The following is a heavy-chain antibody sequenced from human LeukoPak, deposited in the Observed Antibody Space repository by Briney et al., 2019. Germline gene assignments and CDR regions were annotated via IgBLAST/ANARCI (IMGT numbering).Heavy chain of an antibody. V-gene: IGHV4-39*01. CDR3: VRHWWELSSTVDY. CDR1: GDSISGSVYY. CDR2: IFHSGGT. J-gene: IGHJ4*02. Sequence: SQTLSLTCTVSGDSISGSVYYWGWIRQSPRKGLEWIGSIFHSGGTYYNPSLRSRVTISVDTSKNQLSLRLRSVTAADTALYYCVRHWWELSSTVDYWGQGSLVTVSS. D-gene: IGHD1-26*01.